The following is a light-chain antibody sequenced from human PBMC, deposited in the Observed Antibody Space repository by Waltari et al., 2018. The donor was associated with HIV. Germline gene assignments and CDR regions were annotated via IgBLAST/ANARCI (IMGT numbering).Light chain of an antibody. J-gene: IGLJ1*01. V-gene: IGLV1-47*01. CDR2: RDN. CDR1: TSNVGTNF. Sequence: QSVLTQPPSASGTPGQRVTISRSGTTSNVGTNFVSWYQHLPGAAPKLLMYRDNRRPSGVPDRFSGSKSGASASLAISGLRSEDEGDYYCATWDGSLGAFFVFGVGTKVTVL. CDR3: ATWDGSLGAFFV.